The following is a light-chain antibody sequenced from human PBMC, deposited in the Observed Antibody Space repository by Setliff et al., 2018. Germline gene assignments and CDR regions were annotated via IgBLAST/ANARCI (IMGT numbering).Light chain of an antibody. CDR3: NSYTSSSTML. CDR2: DVR. Sequence: SALTQPASVSGSPGQSITISCTGTSSDVGGYNYVSWYQLHPGKAPKLMIYDVRKRPSGVSNRFSGSKSGNTASLTISGLQAEDEADYYCNSYTSSSTMLFGGGTKVTVL. J-gene: IGLJ2*01. CDR1: SSDVGGYNY. V-gene: IGLV2-14*01.